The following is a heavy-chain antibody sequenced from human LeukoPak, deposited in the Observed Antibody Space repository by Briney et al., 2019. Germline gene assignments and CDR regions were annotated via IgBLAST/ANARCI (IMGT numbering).Heavy chain of an antibody. Sequence: SETLSLTCAVYGGSFSGYYWSWIRQPPGKGLEWIGEINHSGSTNYNPSLKSRVTISVDTSKNQLSLKLSSVTAADTAVYYCARAGGYDYVWGSYRSRWFDPWGQGTLVTVSS. J-gene: IGHJ5*02. CDR3: ARAGGYDYVWGSYRSRWFDP. D-gene: IGHD3-16*02. CDR1: GGSFSGYY. V-gene: IGHV4-34*01. CDR2: INHSGST.